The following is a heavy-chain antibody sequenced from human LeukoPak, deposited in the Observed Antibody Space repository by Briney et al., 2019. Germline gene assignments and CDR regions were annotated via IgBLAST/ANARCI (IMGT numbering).Heavy chain of an antibody. CDR2: IKYDGTEQ. CDR1: GFPFSSYW. CDR3: AREVQRPLDY. J-gene: IGHJ4*02. V-gene: IGHV3-7*01. Sequence: GGSLRLSCVASGFPFSSYWMSWVRRAPGKGLEWVANIKYDGTEQFYVDSVRGRFTISRDNAKNSVSLQMNSLRAEDTAVYYCAREVQRPLDYWGQGMLVTVSS. D-gene: IGHD1-1*01.